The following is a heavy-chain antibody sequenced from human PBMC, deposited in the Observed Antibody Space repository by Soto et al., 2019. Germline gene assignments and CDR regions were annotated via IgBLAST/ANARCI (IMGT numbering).Heavy chain of an antibody. J-gene: IGHJ5*02. V-gene: IGHV4-39*01. CDR1: GGSISSSSYY. CDR3: ARHRARNWVDP. CDR2: IYYSGST. Sequence: QLQLQESGPGLVKPSETLSLTCIVSGGSISSSSYYWGWIRQPPGKGLEWIGSIYYSGSTYYNPSLTSRVTISVDTSKNQFSLKLSSVTAADTAVFYCARHRARNWVDPWGQGTLVTVSS. D-gene: IGHD6-6*01.